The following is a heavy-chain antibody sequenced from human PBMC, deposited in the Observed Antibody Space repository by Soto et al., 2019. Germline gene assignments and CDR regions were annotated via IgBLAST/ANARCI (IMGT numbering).Heavy chain of an antibody. J-gene: IGHJ4*02. CDR2: IYYSGST. CDR3: ARTDSSGYYVGY. CDR1: GSSMNSGGYY. Sequence: QVQLQESGPGLVKPSQTLSLTCTVSGSSMNSGGYYWSWIRQHPGKGLEWIGYIYYSGSTYYNPSLKSRVTISLHTSENQFSLKLSSVTAADTAVYYCARTDSSGYYVGYWGQGTLVTVSS. D-gene: IGHD3-22*01. V-gene: IGHV4-31*03.